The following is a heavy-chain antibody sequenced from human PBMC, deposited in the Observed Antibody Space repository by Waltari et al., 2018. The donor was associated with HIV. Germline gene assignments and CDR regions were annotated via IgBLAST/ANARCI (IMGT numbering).Heavy chain of an antibody. J-gene: IGHJ4*02. CDR3: ARGLIFCNNGVCYRDEFDF. V-gene: IGHV1-2*02. D-gene: IGHD2-8*01. CDR2: INPSSGGT. CDR1: GNTLTDNY. Sequence: QVQLVQSGAEVKKPGASVKVSCKASGNTLTDNYIHWVRQAPGQGLEWMGWINPSSGGTNYAQKFHGRVTMTRDTSISTAYMELSGLRSDDTATYYCARGLIFCNNGVCYRDEFDFWGQGTLVIVSS.